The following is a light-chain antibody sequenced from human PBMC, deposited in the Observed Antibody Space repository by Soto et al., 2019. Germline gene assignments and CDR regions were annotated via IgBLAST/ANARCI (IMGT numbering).Light chain of an antibody. J-gene: IGLJ2*01. CDR1: SSNIGSNY. Sequence: QSVLTQPPSVSAAPGQKVTISCSGSSSNIGSNYVSWYQQRPGTAPKLLIYDDNKRPSGIPDRFSGSKSGTSATLGITGLQTGDEAVYYCGTWDSSLSAGVFGGGTKLTVL. CDR3: GTWDSSLSAGV. CDR2: DDN. V-gene: IGLV1-51*01.